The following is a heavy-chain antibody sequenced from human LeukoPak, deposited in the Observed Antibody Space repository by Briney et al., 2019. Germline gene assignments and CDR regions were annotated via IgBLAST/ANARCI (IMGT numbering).Heavy chain of an antibody. CDR3: ARAVLVQINRRGGNRFYHYYMDV. D-gene: IGHD6-13*01. V-gene: IGHV1-69*04. Sequence: ASVKVSCEASGGTFSSYAISWVRQAPGQGLEWMGRIIPIFGIANYVQKFQGRVTITADKSTSTAYMELSSLRSEDTAVYYCARAVLVQINRRGGNRFYHYYMDVWGIGTTVTVSS. CDR1: GGTFSSYA. CDR2: IIPIFGIA. J-gene: IGHJ6*03.